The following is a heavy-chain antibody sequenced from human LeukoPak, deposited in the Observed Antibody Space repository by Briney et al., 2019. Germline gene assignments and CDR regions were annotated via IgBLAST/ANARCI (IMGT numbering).Heavy chain of an antibody. CDR3: ARDLACGGDCFLIDY. J-gene: IGHJ4*02. Sequence: ASVKVSCKASGYTFTSYGISWVRQAPGQGLEWMGWISAYNGNTNYAQKLQGRVTMTTDTSTSTAYMELRSLRSDDTAVCYCARDLACGGDCFLIDYWGQGTLVTVSS. CDR2: ISAYNGNT. CDR1: GYTFTSYG. V-gene: IGHV1-18*01. D-gene: IGHD2-21*02.